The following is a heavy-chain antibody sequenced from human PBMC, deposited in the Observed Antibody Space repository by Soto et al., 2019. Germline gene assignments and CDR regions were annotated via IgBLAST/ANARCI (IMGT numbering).Heavy chain of an antibody. CDR3: ARHKTPPVGPAPYYFAY. D-gene: IGHD2-15*01. V-gene: IGHV4-39*01. Sequence: SETLSLTCTVSGGSIRSSNYYWDWIRQPPGKGLEWIGTIFYSGSAYYTPSLRSRVPISIDTPNNQFSLKLTSVTAADTAIYYCARHKTPPVGPAPYYFAYWGQGILVTVAS. CDR1: GGSIRSSNYY. J-gene: IGHJ4*02. CDR2: IFYSGSA.